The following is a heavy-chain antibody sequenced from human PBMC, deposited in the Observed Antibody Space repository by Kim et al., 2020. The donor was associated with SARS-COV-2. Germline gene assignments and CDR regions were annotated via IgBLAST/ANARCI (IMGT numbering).Heavy chain of an antibody. CDR3: ARAAATTYYDILTGP. V-gene: IGHV4-59*01. D-gene: IGHD3-9*01. J-gene: IGHJ5*02. Sequence: PSLKSRVTISVDTSKNQFSLKLSSVTAADTAVYYCARAAATTYYDILTGPWGQGTLVTVSS.